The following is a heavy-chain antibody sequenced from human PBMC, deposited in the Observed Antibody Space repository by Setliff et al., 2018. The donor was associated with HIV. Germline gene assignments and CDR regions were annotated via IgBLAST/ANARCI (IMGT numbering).Heavy chain of an antibody. V-gene: IGHV3-23*01. D-gene: IGHD6-19*01. J-gene: IGHJ4*02. CDR3: AKDWPNAVTGTFGDS. CDR2: IVGGAGYT. CDR1: GFTFRKYA. Sequence: GGSLRLSCTASGFTFRKYAMSWIRQPPGKGLEWVSSIVGGAGYTYYADSVKGRFTISRDNSENTLYLQMNSLRAEDTAVYYCAKDWPNAVTGTFGDSWGQGTLVTVSS.